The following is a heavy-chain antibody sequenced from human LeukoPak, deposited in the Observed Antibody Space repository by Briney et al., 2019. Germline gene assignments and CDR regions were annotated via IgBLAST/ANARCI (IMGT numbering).Heavy chain of an antibody. CDR2: IIPIFGTA. Sequence: GASVKVSCKASGGTFSSYAISWVRQAPGQGLEWMGGIIPIFGTANYAQKFQGRVTITADGSTSTAYMELSSLRSEDTAVYYCAREVFWSGYLPYWGQGTLVTVSS. D-gene: IGHD3-3*01. CDR1: GGTFSSYA. J-gene: IGHJ4*02. V-gene: IGHV1-69*13. CDR3: AREVFWSGYLPY.